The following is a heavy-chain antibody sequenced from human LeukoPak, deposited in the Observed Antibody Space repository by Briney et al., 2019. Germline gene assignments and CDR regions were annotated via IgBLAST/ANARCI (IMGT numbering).Heavy chain of an antibody. D-gene: IGHD5-12*01. CDR3: ARDLSYETATARGPQY. J-gene: IGHJ4*02. CDR2: FSYDESNK. CDR1: GFTFSRSA. V-gene: IGHV3-30-3*01. Sequence: GGSLRLSCAASGFTFSRSAMHWVRQAPGKGLEWVAIFSYDESNKFYSDSVRGRFTISRDNSKNTMFLQMNSLRAEDTAVYYCARDLSYETATARGPQYWGQGTLVTVSS.